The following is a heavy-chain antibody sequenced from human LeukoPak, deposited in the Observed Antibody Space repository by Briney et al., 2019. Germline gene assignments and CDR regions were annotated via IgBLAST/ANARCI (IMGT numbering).Heavy chain of an antibody. CDR2: ISPGDSDT. J-gene: IGHJ4*02. V-gene: IGHV5-51*01. CDR3: ARHPGYSSSWPSHFDY. Sequence: GESLKISRTGCGSSFTSYRIGGVRQMRGKRQEWVGIISPGDSDTSSSPSLRGQITIRADTTISASYVLGSSLTAEATAYYYGARHPGYSSSWPSHFDYWGQGTLVTVSS. CDR1: GSSFTSYR. D-gene: IGHD6-13*01.